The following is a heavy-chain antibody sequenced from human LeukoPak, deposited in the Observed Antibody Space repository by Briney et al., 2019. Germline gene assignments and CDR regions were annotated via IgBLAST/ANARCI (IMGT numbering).Heavy chain of an antibody. CDR3: ARDRDCTNGVCYMAGLDY. CDR1: GFTFSSYS. V-gene: IGHV3-21*01. J-gene: IGHJ4*02. Sequence: GGSLRLSCAASGFTFSSYSMNWVRQAPGKGLEWVSSISSSSSYIYYADSVKGRFTISRDNAKNSLYLQMISLRAEDTAVYYCARDRDCTNGVCYMAGLDYWGQGTLVTVSS. CDR2: ISSSSSYI. D-gene: IGHD2-8*01.